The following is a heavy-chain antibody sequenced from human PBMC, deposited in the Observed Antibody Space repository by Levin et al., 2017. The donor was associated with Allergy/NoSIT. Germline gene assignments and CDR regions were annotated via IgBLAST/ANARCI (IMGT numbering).Heavy chain of an antibody. CDR1: GGSISSYY. Sequence: SETLSLTCTVSGGSISSYYWSWIRQPPGKGLEWIGYIYYSGSTNYNPSLKSRVTISVDTSKNQFSLKLSSVTAADTAVYYCARFIRRAYYYDSSGYYYEGNDAFDIWGQGTMVTVSS. CDR2: IYYSGST. J-gene: IGHJ3*02. D-gene: IGHD3-22*01. CDR3: ARFIRRAYYYDSSGYYYEGNDAFDI. V-gene: IGHV4-59*08.